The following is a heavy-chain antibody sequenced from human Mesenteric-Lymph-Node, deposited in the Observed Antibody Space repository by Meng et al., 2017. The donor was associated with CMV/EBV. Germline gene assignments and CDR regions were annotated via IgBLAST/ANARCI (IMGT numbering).Heavy chain of an antibody. CDR1: GGTFSSYA. Sequence: SVKVSCKASGGTFSSYAISWVRQAPGQGLEWMGGIIPIFGTANYAQKFQGRVTITTDESTSTAYMELSSLRSEDTAVYYCARVSLSELGYCSGGSCRYYYYGMDVWGQGTTVTVSS. J-gene: IGHJ6*02. CDR2: IIPIFGTA. V-gene: IGHV1-69*05. D-gene: IGHD2-15*01. CDR3: ARVSLSELGYCSGGSCRYYYYGMDV.